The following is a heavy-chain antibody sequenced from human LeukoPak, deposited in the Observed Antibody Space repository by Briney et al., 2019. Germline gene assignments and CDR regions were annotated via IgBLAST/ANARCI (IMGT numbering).Heavy chain of an antibody. Sequence: ASETLSLTCAVYGVSFSGYYWSWIRQPPGKGLEWIGEINHSGSTNYNPSLKSRVTISVDTPKNQFSLKLSSVTAADTAVYYCARARGYSGYDPFDYWGQGTLVTVSS. CDR3: ARARGYSGYDPFDY. D-gene: IGHD5-12*01. V-gene: IGHV4-34*01. CDR1: GVSFSGYY. J-gene: IGHJ4*02. CDR2: INHSGST.